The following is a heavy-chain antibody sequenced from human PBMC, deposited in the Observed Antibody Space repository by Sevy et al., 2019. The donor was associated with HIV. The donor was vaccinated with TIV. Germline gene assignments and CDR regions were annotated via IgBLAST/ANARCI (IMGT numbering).Heavy chain of an antibody. CDR3: ARGTYYYDSTGYYHDVFDV. CDR2: IKQDGSVK. D-gene: IGHD3-22*01. J-gene: IGHJ3*01. CDR1: SGFTFSSYW. Sequence: GGSLRLSCAASSGFTFSSYWMSWVRQAPGKGLEWVANIKQDGSVKHHVDSVRGRFTISRDNAKNSLYLQMNRLRVEDMAVYYCARGTYYYDSTGYYHDVFDVWGQGTMVTVSS. V-gene: IGHV3-7*03.